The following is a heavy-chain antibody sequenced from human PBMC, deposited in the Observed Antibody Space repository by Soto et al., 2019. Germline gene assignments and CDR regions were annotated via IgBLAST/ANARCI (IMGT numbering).Heavy chain of an antibody. J-gene: IGHJ4*02. D-gene: IGHD6-6*01. CDR1: GFTFSSYA. Sequence: GGSLRLSCAASGFTFSSYAMSWVRQAPGKGLEWVSGIGNSGGSTYYADSVKGRFTISRDNSKNTLNLQMNSLRAEDTAVYYCARSSTFYDYWGQGTPVTVSS. CDR2: IGNSGGST. CDR3: ARSSTFYDY. V-gene: IGHV3-23*01.